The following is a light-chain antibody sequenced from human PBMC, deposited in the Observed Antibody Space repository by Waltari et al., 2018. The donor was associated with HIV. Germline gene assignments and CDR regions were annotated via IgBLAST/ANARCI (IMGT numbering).Light chain of an antibody. Sequence: DIQMTQSPSSLSASVGDRVTITCRASQDISYYLNWYQQKPGRAPELLIYDVSSLKTGVPSRFSGSSSGTDFIFIISTLQPEDAATYYCQQYDNLPLTFGGGTKVNIK. V-gene: IGKV1-33*01. CDR3: QQYDNLPLT. J-gene: IGKJ4*01. CDR2: DVS. CDR1: QDISYY.